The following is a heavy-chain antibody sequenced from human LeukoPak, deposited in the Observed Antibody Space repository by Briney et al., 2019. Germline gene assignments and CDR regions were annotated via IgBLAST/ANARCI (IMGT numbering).Heavy chain of an antibody. J-gene: IGHJ4*02. CDR3: ARAKPDCGGDCYSGEFDY. CDR2: IIPIFGTA. Sequence: GASVTVSCKASGGTFSSYAISWVRQAPGQGLEWMGGIIPIFGTANYAQKFQGRVTITADESTSTAYMELSSLRSEDTAVYYCARAKPDCGGDCYSGEFDYWGQGTLVTVSS. D-gene: IGHD2-21*02. V-gene: IGHV1-69*13. CDR1: GGTFSSYA.